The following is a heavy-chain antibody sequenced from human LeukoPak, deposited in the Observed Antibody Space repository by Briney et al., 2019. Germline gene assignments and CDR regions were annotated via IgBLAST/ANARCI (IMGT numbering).Heavy chain of an antibody. CDR2: INSDGSTE. V-gene: IGHV3-74*01. D-gene: IGHD3-22*01. CDR1: GFTLSSYW. Sequence: GGSLRLSCETSGFTLSSYWMHWVRQAPGKGLVWVSRINSDGSTEHYADSVKGRFTISRDNAENTLYLQMNSLRAEDTAVYYCARGPETYYYDSSAYYWGQGTLVTVSS. CDR3: ARGPETYYYDSSAYY. J-gene: IGHJ4*02.